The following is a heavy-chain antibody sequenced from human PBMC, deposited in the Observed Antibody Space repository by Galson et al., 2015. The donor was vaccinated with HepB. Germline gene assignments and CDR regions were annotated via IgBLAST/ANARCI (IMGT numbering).Heavy chain of an antibody. CDR1: GGTFSSYA. CDR2: IIPILGIA. D-gene: IGHD2-21*02. J-gene: IGHJ4*02. CDR3: AREADCGGDCYPGY. V-gene: IGHV1-69*04. Sequence: SVKVSCKASGGTFSSYAISWVRQAPGQGLEWMGRIIPILGIANYAQKFQGRVTITADKSTSTAYMELSSLRSEDTAVYYCAREADCGGDCYPGYWGQGTLVTVSS.